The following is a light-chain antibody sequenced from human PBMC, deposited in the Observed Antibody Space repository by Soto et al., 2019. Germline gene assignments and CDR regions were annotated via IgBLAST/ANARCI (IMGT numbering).Light chain of an antibody. J-gene: IGKJ4*01. CDR3: QQYAASPLT. CDR2: TAS. V-gene: IGKV3-20*01. Sequence: ENVLTQSPGTLSLSPGERATLSCRASQSVGRNYIAWFQQKPGQAPRLLMHTASVRATGIPDRFSGSGSGTDFTLTISRLGPEDFTVFYCQQYAASPLTFGGGTKVEI. CDR1: QSVGRNY.